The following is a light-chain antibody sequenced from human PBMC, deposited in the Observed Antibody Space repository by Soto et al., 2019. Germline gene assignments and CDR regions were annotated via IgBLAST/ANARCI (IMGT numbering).Light chain of an antibody. V-gene: IGKV3-11*01. J-gene: IGKJ4*01. Sequence: ERVMTHSPAPLSVSPCERATLSARASQSVSGYLAWYQQKTGQAPRLLIYDASYRATGIPARFSGSGSGTDFTLTISSLEPEDFAIYYCQQRSHWPLTFGGGTKVDI. CDR3: QQRSHWPLT. CDR1: QSVSGY. CDR2: DAS.